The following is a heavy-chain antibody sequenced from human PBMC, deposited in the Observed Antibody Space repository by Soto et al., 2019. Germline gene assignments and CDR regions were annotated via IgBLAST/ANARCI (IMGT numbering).Heavy chain of an antibody. CDR3: AGYCSGGSCSYYYYGMDV. Sequence: ESGGGVVQPGRSLRLSCAASGFTFSSYGMHWVRQAPGKGLEWVAVIWYDGSNKYYADSVKGRFTISRDNSKNTLYLQMNSLRAEDTAVYYCAGYCSGGSCSYYYYGMDVWGQGTTVTVSS. J-gene: IGHJ6*02. V-gene: IGHV3-33*01. D-gene: IGHD2-15*01. CDR2: IWYDGSNK. CDR1: GFTFSSYG.